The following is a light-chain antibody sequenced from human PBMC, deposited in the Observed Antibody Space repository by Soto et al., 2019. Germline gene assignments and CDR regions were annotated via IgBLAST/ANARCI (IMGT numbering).Light chain of an antibody. V-gene: IGKV1-27*01. Sequence: DIPLTKSPASLSASVGDRVTITCRASQGISTFMAWYQQKPGESPQLLIYAASTLQSGAPSRFSGSGSGTHFTLSISHLQPEDVGTFYCQKYNSAPPTFGHGTRVEI. CDR3: QKYNSAPPT. CDR2: AAS. J-gene: IGKJ1*01. CDR1: QGISTF.